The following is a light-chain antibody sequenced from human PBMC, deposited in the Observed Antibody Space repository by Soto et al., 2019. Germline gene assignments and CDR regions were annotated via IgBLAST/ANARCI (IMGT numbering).Light chain of an antibody. J-gene: IGLJ2*01. V-gene: IGLV2-18*02. CDR1: SNVICSYNR. CDR2: EVR. Sequence: SVLTPPPPVSGSPGQSVHLSRPGNSNVICSYNRVSWYQQPPGTAPKLMIYEVRDRTSGVPDRFSGSKSGNTASLTISGLQAEDEADYYCSSYTSSNTLIFGGGTKVTVL. CDR3: SSYTSSNTLI.